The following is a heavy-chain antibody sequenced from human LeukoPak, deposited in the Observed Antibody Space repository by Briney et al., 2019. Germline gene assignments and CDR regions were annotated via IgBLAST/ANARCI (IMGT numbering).Heavy chain of an antibody. CDR3: ARELITIFGVGAGVFDY. CDR2: ISYDGSNK. J-gene: IGHJ4*02. Sequence: GRSLRLSCAASGFTFSSYAMHWVRQAPGKGLEWVAVISYDGSNKYYADSVKGRFTTSRDNSKNTLYLQMNSLRAEDTAVYYCARELITIFGVGAGVFDYWGQGTLVTVSS. D-gene: IGHD3-3*01. CDR1: GFTFSSYA. V-gene: IGHV3-30-3*01.